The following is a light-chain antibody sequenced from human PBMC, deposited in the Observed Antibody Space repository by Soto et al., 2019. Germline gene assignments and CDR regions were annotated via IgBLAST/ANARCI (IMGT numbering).Light chain of an antibody. CDR3: QQYENYPLT. V-gene: IGKV1-5*03. CDR1: QSIGAW. J-gene: IGKJ4*01. CDR2: SAS. Sequence: DIQMTQSPPTLSASVGDSVTLTCRASQSIGAWLAWYRQKPGKAPELLIYSASTLETGVPSRFSGSGSGTEFTFPVSSLQPDDFATYYCQQYENYPLTFGEGTK.